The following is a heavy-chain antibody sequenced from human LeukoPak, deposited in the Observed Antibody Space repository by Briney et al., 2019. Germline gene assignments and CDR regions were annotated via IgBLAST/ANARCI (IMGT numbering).Heavy chain of an antibody. J-gene: IGHJ5*02. Sequence: GGSLRLSCAASGFTFSSYAMNWVRQAPGKGLEWVPGISGSGGSTYYADSVKGRFTISRDNSKNTLYLQMNSLRAEDTAVYYCVRDSGWYALTSWGQGTLVTVSS. CDR2: ISGSGGST. V-gene: IGHV3-23*01. CDR3: VRDSGWYALTS. CDR1: GFTFSSYA. D-gene: IGHD6-19*01.